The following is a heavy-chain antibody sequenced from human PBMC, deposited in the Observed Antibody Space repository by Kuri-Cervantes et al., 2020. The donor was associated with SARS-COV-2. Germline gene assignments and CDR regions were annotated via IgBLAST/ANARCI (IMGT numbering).Heavy chain of an antibody. V-gene: IGHV3-69-1*01. D-gene: IGHD2-2*01. CDR1: GFSFRDYA. CDR3: AREARQYCDSSTCYAGPSDDY. CDR2: ITSRPTM. J-gene: IGHJ4*02. Sequence: GESLKISCVASGFSFRDYAMNWVRQAPGKGLEWISYITSRPTMYYADSVKGRFTVSRDNAKDSVYLQMNNLRVEDTAVYYCAREARQYCDSSTCYAGPSDDYWGQGTLVTVSS.